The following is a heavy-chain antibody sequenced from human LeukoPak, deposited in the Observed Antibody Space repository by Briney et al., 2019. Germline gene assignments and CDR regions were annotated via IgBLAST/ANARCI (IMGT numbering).Heavy chain of an antibody. J-gene: IGHJ6*02. D-gene: IGHD4-11*01. CDR1: GFTVSSYY. CDR2: MYSGGST. CDR3: ARSYSNHLFGMDV. V-gene: IGHV3-66*01. Sequence: GGSLRLSCAASGFTVSSYYMTWVRQAPGKGLEWVSVMYSGGSTYYADSVKGRVAISRDNSQNTVFFQMKSVRVEDTAVYYCARSYSNHLFGMDVWGQGAAVTVSS.